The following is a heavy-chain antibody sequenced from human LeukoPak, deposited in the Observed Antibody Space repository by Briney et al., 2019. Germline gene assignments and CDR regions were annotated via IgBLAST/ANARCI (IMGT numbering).Heavy chain of an antibody. CDR1: GFTFSSYW. CDR3: ARAIVGATVNAFDI. D-gene: IGHD1-26*01. J-gene: IGHJ3*02. CDR2: IKQDESEK. V-gene: IGHV3-7*01. Sequence: HPGGSLRLSCAASGFTFSSYWMSWVRQAPGKGLEWVANIKQDESEKYYVDSVKGRFTISRDNAKNSLYLQMNSLRAEDTAVYYCARAIVGATVNAFDIWGQGTMVTVSS.